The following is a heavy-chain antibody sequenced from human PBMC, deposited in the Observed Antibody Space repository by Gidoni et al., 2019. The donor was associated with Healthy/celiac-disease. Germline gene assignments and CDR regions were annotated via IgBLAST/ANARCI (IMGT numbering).Heavy chain of an antibody. CDR3: ARGPDYYDS. Sequence: QVQLQESGPGLVKPSQPLSLTCTVSGGSISSGSHHWSWIRQPAGKGLAWIGRIYTSGSTNYNPSLKSRVTISVDTSKNQFSLKLSSVTAADTAVYYCARGPDYYDSWGQGTLVTVSS. V-gene: IGHV4-61*02. J-gene: IGHJ4*02. D-gene: IGHD3-22*01. CDR1: GGSISSGSHH. CDR2: IYTSGST.